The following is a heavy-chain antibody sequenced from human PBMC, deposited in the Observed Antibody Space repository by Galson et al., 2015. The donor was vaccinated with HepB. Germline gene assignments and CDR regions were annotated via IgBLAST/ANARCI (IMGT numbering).Heavy chain of an antibody. V-gene: IGHV2-70*04. D-gene: IGHD6-13*01. Sequence: PALVKPTQTLTLTCTFSGFSLSTSQMRVSWIRQPPGKALEWLARIDWDDDKFYSTSLKTRLTISKDTSKNQVVLTMTNMNPVDTATYYCTRQQPYYFYGMDVWGQGTTANVSS. CDR3: TRQQPYYFYGMDV. CDR2: IDWDDDK. CDR1: GFSLSTSQMR. J-gene: IGHJ6*02.